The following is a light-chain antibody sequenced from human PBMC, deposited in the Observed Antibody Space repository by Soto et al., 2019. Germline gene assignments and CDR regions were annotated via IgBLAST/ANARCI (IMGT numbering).Light chain of an antibody. CDR3: HQYNNWPPIT. CDR2: DAS. J-gene: IGKJ5*01. CDR1: QSVNSD. V-gene: IGKV3-15*01. Sequence: EIVMTQSPATLSVSPGEXXXXXXXXSQSVNSDLAWYQQKPGQAPRLLIYDASTRATGIPARFSGGGSGAEFTLSISSLQSEDFAVYYCHQYNNWPPITFGQGTRLEIK.